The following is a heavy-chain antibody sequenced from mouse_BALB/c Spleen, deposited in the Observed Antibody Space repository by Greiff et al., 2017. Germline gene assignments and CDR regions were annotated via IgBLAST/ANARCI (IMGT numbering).Heavy chain of an antibody. CDR1: GFNIKDTY. D-gene: IGHD2-14*01. V-gene: IGHV14-3*02. CDR2: IDPANGNT. J-gene: IGHJ4*01. CDR3: ARRYDEDYAMDY. Sequence: VQLQQSGAELVKPGASVKLSCTASGFNIKDTYMHWVKQRPEQGLEWIGRIDPANGNTKYDPKFQGKATITADTSSNTAYLQLSSLTSEDTAVYYCARRYDEDYAMDYWGQGTSVTVSS.